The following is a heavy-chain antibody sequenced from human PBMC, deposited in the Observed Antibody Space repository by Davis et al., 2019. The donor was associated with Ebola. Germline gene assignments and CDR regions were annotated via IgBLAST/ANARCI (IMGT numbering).Heavy chain of an antibody. CDR3: ARHEIVVVVAASSYNWFDP. CDR2: IYYSGST. D-gene: IGHD2-15*01. J-gene: IGHJ5*02. Sequence: GSLRLSCTVSGGSISSYYWSWIRQPPGKGLEWIGYIYYSGSTYYNPSLKSRVTISVDTSKNQFSLKLSSVTAADTAVYYCARHEIVVVVAASSYNWFDPWGQGTLVTVSS. CDR1: GGSISSYY. V-gene: IGHV4-59*08.